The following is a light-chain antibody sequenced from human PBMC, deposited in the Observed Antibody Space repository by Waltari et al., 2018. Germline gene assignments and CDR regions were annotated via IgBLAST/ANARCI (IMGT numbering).Light chain of an antibody. CDR3: HHYYIPPLT. J-gene: IGKJ5*01. CDR2: WAT. Sequence: DIVMTQSPDSLAVSLGERATINCKSSQSVLSSANSKTHIAWDKQKPGQPPNLLLNWATTRGSGVPDRFSGSGSGTDFTLTISSLQAEDVAVYYCHHYYIPPLTFGQGTRLEIK. V-gene: IGKV4-1*01. CDR1: QSVLSSANSKTH.